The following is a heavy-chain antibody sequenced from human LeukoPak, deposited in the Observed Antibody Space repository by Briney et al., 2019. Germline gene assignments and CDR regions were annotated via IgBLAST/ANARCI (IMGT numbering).Heavy chain of an antibody. CDR1: GFTFTSSA. CDR2: IVVGSGNT. V-gene: IGHV1-58*01. J-gene: IGHJ5*02. CDR3: AALPGPHSSSLP. Sequence: ASVKVSCKASGFTFTSSAVQWVRQARGQRLEWIGWIVVGSGNTNYAQKFQERVTITRDMSTSTAYMELSSLRSEDTAVYYCAALPGPHSSSLPWGQGTLVTVSS. D-gene: IGHD6-13*01.